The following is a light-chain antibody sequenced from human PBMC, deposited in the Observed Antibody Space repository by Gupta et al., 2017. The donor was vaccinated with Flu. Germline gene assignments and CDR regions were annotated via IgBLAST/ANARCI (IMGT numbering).Light chain of an antibody. CDR2: KAS. J-gene: IGKJ1*01. Sequence: PSTLSASVGDRVTITCRASQSISSWLAWFQQKPGKAPNLLIYKASNLRSGVPSRFSGSGSGTDFTLTISSLQPDDFATYYCQQYDTYPWTFGQGTKVETK. CDR1: QSISSW. V-gene: IGKV1-5*03. CDR3: QQYDTYPWT.